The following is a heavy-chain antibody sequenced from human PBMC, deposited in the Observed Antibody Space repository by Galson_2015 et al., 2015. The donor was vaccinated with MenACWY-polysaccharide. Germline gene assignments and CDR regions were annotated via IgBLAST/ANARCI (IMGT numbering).Heavy chain of an antibody. D-gene: IGHD2-21*01. CDR2: ITGSSDTI. Sequence: SLRLSCAASGFTFNHYAMHWVRQAPGKGLEWLSYITGSSDTIYYADSVKGRFTISRDNAQNSLVLQLRSLTVEDTAVYYCARERATVIADSNGMDVWGQGTAVTVSS. CDR3: ARERATVIADSNGMDV. J-gene: IGHJ6*02. V-gene: IGHV3-48*01. CDR1: GFTFNHYA.